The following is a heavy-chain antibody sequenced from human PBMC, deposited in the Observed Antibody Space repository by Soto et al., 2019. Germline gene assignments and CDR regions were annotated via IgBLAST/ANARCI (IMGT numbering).Heavy chain of an antibody. CDR2: IYHSGST. CDR3: ARGPPLGY. CDR1: GGSISSGGYS. J-gene: IGHJ4*02. V-gene: IGHV4-30-2*01. Sequence: QLQLQESGSGLVKPSQTLSLTCAVSGGSISSGGYSWSWIRQPPGKGLECIGYIYHSGSTYYSPALXXXVXXAVDRSKNQFSLKLSSVTAAATAVYYCARGPPLGYWGQGTLVTVSS.